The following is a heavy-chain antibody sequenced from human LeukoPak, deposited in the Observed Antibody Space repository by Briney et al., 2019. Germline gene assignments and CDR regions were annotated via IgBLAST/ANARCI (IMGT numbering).Heavy chain of an antibody. CDR3: ARDKDHLGRNWFDP. CDR2: IYYSGST. D-gene: IGHD7-27*01. CDR1: GGSISSSGYY. V-gene: IGHV4-31*03. J-gene: IGHJ5*02. Sequence: SSETLSLTCTVSGGSISSSGYYWSWIRQLPGKGLEWIGYIYYSGSTYYNPSLKSRVTISVDTSKDQFSLKLSSVTAADTAVYYCARDKDHLGRNWFDPWGQGTLVTVSS.